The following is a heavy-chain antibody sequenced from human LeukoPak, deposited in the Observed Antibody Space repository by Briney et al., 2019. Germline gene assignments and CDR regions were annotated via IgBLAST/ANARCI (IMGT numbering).Heavy chain of an antibody. V-gene: IGHV5-51*01. CDR1: GDSFTSYW. J-gene: IGHJ5*02. CDR3: ARSLKAYSNSPPIHWFDP. CDR2: IYPGDSDT. D-gene: IGHD4-11*01. Sequence: GESLKISCKGSGDSFTSYWIGWVRQMPGKGLEWMGIIYPGDSDTRYSPSFQGQVTISVDKSISTAYLQWSSLKVSDTAIYYCARSLKAYSNSPPIHWFDPRGQGTLVTVSS.